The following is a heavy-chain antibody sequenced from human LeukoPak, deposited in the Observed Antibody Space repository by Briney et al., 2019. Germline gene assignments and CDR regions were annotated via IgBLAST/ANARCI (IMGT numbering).Heavy chain of an antibody. J-gene: IGHJ3*02. CDR3: AREDTAMVRPYAFDI. CDR1: GYTFTGYY. V-gene: IGHV1-2*02. D-gene: IGHD5-18*01. Sequence: ASVKVSCKASGYTFTGYYMHWVRQAPGQGLEWMGWINPNSGGTNYTRKFQGRVTMTRDTSISTAYMELSRLRSDDTAVYYCAREDTAMVRPYAFDIWGQGTMVTVSS. CDR2: INPNSGGT.